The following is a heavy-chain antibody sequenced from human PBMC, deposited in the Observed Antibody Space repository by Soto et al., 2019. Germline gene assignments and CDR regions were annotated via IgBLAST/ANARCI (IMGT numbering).Heavy chain of an antibody. D-gene: IGHD3-22*01. V-gene: IGHV3-21*01. Sequence: DVQLVESGGGLVKPGGSLRLSCAASGFTFSRYSMTWVRQTPGKGLEWVSSITTSSDVYYADSLKGRFTISRDNAKNSLYLQMNSLRAEDTXVXXXAXXXYFDTSARIGAFDIWGQGTMVTVSS. J-gene: IGHJ3*02. CDR2: ITTSSDV. CDR1: GFTFSRYS. CDR3: AXXXYFDTSARIGAFDI.